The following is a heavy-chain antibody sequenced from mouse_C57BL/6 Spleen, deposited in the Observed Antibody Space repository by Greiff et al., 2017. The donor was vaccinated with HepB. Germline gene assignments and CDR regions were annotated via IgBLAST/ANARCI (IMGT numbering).Heavy chain of an antibody. CDR3: ARSYYGSSYRYFDV. CDR2: ISDGGSYT. J-gene: IGHJ1*03. V-gene: IGHV5-4*03. CDR1: GFTFSSYA. Sequence: EVKLVESGGGLVKPGGSLKLSCAASGFTFSSYAMSWVRQTPEKRLEWVATISDGGSYTYYPDNVKGRFTISRDNAKNNLYLQMSHLKSEDTAMYYCARSYYGSSYRYFDVWGTGTTVTVSS. D-gene: IGHD1-1*01.